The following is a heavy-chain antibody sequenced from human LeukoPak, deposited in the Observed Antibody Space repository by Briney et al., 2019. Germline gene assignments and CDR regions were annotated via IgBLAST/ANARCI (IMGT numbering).Heavy chain of an antibody. CDR3: ARVNYYGSGSYLFDY. J-gene: IGHJ4*02. CDR1: GGSISSGDYY. CDR2: IYYSGST. D-gene: IGHD3-10*01. Sequence: TSETLSLTCTVSGGSISSGDYYWSWIRQPPGKGLEWIGYIYYSGSTYYNPSLKSRVTISVGTSKNQFSLKLSSVTAADTAVYYCARVNYYGSGSYLFDYWGQGTLVTVSS. V-gene: IGHV4-30-4*08.